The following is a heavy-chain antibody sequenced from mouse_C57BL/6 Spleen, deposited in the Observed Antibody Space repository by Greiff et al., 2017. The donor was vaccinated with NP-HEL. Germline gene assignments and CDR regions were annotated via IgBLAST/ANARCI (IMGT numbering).Heavy chain of an antibody. J-gene: IGHJ2*01. Sequence: VQVVESEGGLVQPGSSMKLSCTASGFTFSDYYMAWVRQVPEKGLEWVANINYDGSSTYYLDSLKSRFIISRDNAKNILYLQMSRLKSEDTATYYCARADYGSSPYFDYWGQGTTLTVSS. CDR2: INYDGSST. V-gene: IGHV5-16*01. D-gene: IGHD1-1*01. CDR1: GFTFSDYY. CDR3: ARADYGSSPYFDY.